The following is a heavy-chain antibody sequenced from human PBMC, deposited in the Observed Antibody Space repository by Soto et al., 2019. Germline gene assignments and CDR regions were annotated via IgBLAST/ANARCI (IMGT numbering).Heavy chain of an antibody. D-gene: IGHD5-18*01. CDR1: GGSVSSGSYY. CDR3: AKDIGNQIQLDH. CDR2: IYYSGST. J-gene: IGHJ4*01. V-gene: IGHV4-61*01. Sequence: SETLSLTCTVSGGSVSSGSYYWSWIRQPPGKGLEWIGYIYYSGSTNYNPSLKSRVTISVDTSKNQFSLKLSSVTAEDSGLYYCAKDIGNQIQLDHWGHGNLVTVSS.